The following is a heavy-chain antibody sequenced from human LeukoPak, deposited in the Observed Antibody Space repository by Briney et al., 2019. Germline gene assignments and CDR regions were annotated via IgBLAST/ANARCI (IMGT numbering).Heavy chain of an antibody. Sequence: SETLSLTCTVSGVPISTYYWSWIRQPPGKRLKWIGYISYSGGTNYNPSLKSRVTISVDTSKNQFSLKLTSVTAADTALYYCARADDRSGYFGGRFDSWGQGTLVTVSS. J-gene: IGHJ5*01. D-gene: IGHD3-22*01. CDR2: ISYSGGT. CDR1: GVPISTYY. CDR3: ARADDRSGYFGGRFDS. V-gene: IGHV4-59*01.